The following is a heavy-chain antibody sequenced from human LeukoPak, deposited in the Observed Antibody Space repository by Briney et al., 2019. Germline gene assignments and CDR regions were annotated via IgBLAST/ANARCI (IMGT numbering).Heavy chain of an antibody. J-gene: IGHJ4*02. Sequence: TGGSLRLSCAASGFTFSSYAMSWVRQAPGKGLEWVSAISGSGGSTYYADSVKGRFTISRDNSKNTLYLQMNSLRAEDTAVYYCAKSGGNPGYCGSTSCYFDYWGQGTLVTVSS. CDR1: GFTFSSYA. CDR2: ISGSGGST. V-gene: IGHV3-23*01. D-gene: IGHD2-2*01. CDR3: AKSGGNPGYCGSTSCYFDY.